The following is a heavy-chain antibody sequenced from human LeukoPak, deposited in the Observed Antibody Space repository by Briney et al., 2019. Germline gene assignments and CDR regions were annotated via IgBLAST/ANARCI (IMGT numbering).Heavy chain of an antibody. D-gene: IGHD6-19*01. Sequence: PGGSLRLSCAASGFTFSSYAMRWVRQAPGKGLEWVAVISYDGSNKYYADSVKGRFTISRDNSKNTLYLQMNSLRAEDTAVYYCARDSRSGWHSSDYWGQGTLVTVSS. J-gene: IGHJ4*02. CDR2: ISYDGSNK. CDR1: GFTFSSYA. CDR3: ARDSRSGWHSSDY. V-gene: IGHV3-30*04.